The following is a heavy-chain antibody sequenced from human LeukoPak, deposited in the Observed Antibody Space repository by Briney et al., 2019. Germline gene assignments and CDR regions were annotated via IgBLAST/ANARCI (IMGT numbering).Heavy chain of an antibody. Sequence: GGSLRLSCTASGFTFGDYAMSWFRQAPGKGLEWVGFIRSKAYGGTTEYAASVKGRFTISRDDSKSIAYLQMNSLKTEDTAVYYCTRTYYDFWSGYYRTYYYYYYMDVWGKGTTVTVSS. J-gene: IGHJ6*03. V-gene: IGHV3-49*03. CDR3: TRTYYDFWSGYYRTYYYYYYMDV. D-gene: IGHD3-3*01. CDR1: GFTFGDYA. CDR2: IRSKAYGGTT.